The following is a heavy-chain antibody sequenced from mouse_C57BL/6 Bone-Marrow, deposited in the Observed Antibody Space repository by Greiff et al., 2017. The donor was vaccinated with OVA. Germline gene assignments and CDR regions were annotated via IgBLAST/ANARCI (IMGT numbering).Heavy chain of an antibody. CDR2: IWGDGST. CDR1: GFSLTSYG. Sequence: VMLVESGPGLVAPSQSLSITCTASGFSLTSYGVSWVRQPPGKGLEWLGVIWGDGSTNYHSALISRLSISKDNSKSQVYLNLNSEQTDDTVTYYCAKGEGDFTTVGDYYAMDYWGQGTSVTVSS. J-gene: IGHJ4*01. CDR3: AKGEGDFTTVGDYYAMDY. V-gene: IGHV2-3*01. D-gene: IGHD1-1*01.